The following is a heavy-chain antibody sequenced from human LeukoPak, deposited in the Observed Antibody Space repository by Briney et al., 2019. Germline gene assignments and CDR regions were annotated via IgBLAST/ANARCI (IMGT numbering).Heavy chain of an antibody. V-gene: IGHV3-23*01. J-gene: IGHJ4*02. CDR3: AKDRTTSSRIFDY. CDR2: ISGSGGST. D-gene: IGHD1-1*01. CDR1: GFTFSSYA. Sequence: PGGSPRLSCAASGFTFSSYAMSWVRQAPGKGLEWVSAISGSGGSTYYADSVKGRFTISRDNSKNTLYLQMNSLSAEDTAVYYCAKDRTTSSRIFDYWGQGTLVTVSS.